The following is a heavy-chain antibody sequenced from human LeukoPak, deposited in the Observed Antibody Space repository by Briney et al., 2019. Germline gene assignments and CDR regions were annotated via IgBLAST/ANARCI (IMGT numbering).Heavy chain of an antibody. Sequence: GGSLRLSCAASGFTFSSYAMHWVRQAPGKGLEWVAVISYDGSNKYYADSVKGRFTISRDNSKNTLYLQMNSLRAGDTAVYYCARANYDILTGPEGPRYYYGMDVWGQGTTVTVSS. CDR3: ARANYDILTGPEGPRYYYGMDV. D-gene: IGHD3-9*01. CDR1: GFTFSSYA. J-gene: IGHJ6*02. CDR2: ISYDGSNK. V-gene: IGHV3-30*04.